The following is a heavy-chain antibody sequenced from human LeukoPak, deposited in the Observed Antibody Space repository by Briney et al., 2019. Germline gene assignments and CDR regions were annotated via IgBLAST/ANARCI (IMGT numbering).Heavy chain of an antibody. CDR2: INSDGTST. Sequence: GGSLRLSCAASGFTFSSYWMHWVRQAPGKGLAWVSRINSDGTSTHYADSVKGRFTISRDNAKNTLYLQVNSLRAEDTAVYYCASGSYSFDSWGQGTLVTVSS. D-gene: IGHD1-26*01. J-gene: IGHJ4*02. CDR3: ASGSYSFDS. CDR1: GFTFSSYW. V-gene: IGHV3-74*01.